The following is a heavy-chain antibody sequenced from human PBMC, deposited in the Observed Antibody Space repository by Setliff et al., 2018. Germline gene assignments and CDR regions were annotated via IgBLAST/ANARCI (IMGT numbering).Heavy chain of an antibody. V-gene: IGHV7-4-1*02. J-gene: IGHJ4*02. Sequence: ASVKVSCKASGYTLTTYFMNWVRQAPGQGLEWMGYINTRTGNPMYAQGFTGRFVFSLDPSVSTAYQQISSLKAEDTALYYCATGSLVAAGTGHWGQGTLVTV. D-gene: IGHD6-13*01. CDR3: ATGSLVAAGTGH. CDR1: GYTLTTYF. CDR2: INTRTGNP.